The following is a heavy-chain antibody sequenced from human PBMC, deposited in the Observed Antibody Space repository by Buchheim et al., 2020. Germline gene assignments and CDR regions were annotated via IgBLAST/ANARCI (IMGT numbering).Heavy chain of an antibody. CDR1: GGSFSGYY. D-gene: IGHD4-17*01. CDR3: ARTAPMTTVTNFFDY. V-gene: IGHV4-34*01. Sequence: QVQLQQWGAGLLKPSETLSLTCAVYGGSFSGYYWSWIRQPPGKGLEWIGEINHSGSTNYNPSLKSRVTISVYTSKNQFSLKLSSVTAADTAVYYSARTAPMTTVTNFFDYWGQGTL. CDR2: INHSGST. J-gene: IGHJ4*02.